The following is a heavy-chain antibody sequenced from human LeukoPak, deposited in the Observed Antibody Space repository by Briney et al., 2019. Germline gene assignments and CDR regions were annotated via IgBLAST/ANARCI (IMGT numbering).Heavy chain of an antibody. J-gene: IGHJ3*02. V-gene: IGHV3-30*02. D-gene: IGHD5-24*01. CDR3: TKEPIDGYNSGALDI. CDR2: IRYDGSNK. Sequence: GGSLRLSCAASGFTFSSYGMHWVRQAPGKGLEWVAFIRYDGSNKYYADSVKGRFTISRDNSKNTLYLQMNSLRADDAALYYCTKEPIDGYNSGALDIWGQGTMVTVSS. CDR1: GFTFSSYG.